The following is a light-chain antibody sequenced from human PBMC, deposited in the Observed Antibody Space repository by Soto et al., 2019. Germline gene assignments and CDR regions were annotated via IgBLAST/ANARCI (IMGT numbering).Light chain of an antibody. J-gene: IGKJ2*01. CDR2: KAS. V-gene: IGKV1-5*03. Sequence: DIQMTQSPSTLSASAGDRVTITCRASQSISSWLAWYQQKPGKAPKLLIYKASSLESGVPSRFSGSGSGTEFTLTISSLQPDDFATYYCQQYNSYSRYTFGQGTKLEIK. CDR1: QSISSW. CDR3: QQYNSYSRYT.